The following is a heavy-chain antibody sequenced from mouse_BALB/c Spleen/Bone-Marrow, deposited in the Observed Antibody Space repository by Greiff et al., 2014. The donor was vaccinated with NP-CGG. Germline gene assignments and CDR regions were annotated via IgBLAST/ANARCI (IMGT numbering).Heavy chain of an antibody. D-gene: IGHD2-1*01. CDR3: TRRRGNYYYFDY. J-gene: IGHJ2*01. Sequence: LQQSGSELVRPGASVKLSCKASGYTFTSYWMHWVKQRPGQGLEWIGNIYPGSGSTNYDEKFKSKATLTVGTSSSTAYMQLSSLTSEDSAVYYCTRRRGNYYYFDYWGQGTTLTVSS. CDR2: IYPGSGST. V-gene: IGHV1S22*01. CDR1: GYTFTSYW.